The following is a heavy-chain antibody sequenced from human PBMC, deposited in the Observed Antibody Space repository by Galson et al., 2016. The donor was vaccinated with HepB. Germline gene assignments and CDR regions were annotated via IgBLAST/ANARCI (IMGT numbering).Heavy chain of an antibody. J-gene: IGHJ4*02. Sequence: SLRLSCAASGFTFSSYTMNWVRQAPGKGLEWISSISSSSSSIYYADSVKGRFTVSRDNAKSSLFLQMNTLRAEDTAVYYCASPRGRLVMPPDYWGQGTLVTVSS. CDR1: GFTFSSYT. V-gene: IGHV3-21*01. D-gene: IGHD6-6*01. CDR2: ISSSSSSI. CDR3: ASPRGRLVMPPDY.